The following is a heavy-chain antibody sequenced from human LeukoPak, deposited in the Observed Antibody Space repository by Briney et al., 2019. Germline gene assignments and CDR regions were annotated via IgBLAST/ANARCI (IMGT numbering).Heavy chain of an antibody. D-gene: IGHD4-17*01. CDR2: ISGSGGST. Sequence: PGGSLRLSCAASGFTVSSNYMSWVRQAPGKGLEWVSAISGSGGSTYYADSVKGRFTISRDNSKNTLYLQMNSLRAEDTAVYYCAGTVTTSPFDPWGQGTLVTVSS. CDR3: AGTVTTSPFDP. J-gene: IGHJ5*02. CDR1: GFTVSSNY. V-gene: IGHV3-23*01.